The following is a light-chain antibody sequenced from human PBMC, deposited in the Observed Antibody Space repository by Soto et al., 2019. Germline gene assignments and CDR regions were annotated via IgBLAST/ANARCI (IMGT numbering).Light chain of an antibody. V-gene: IGKV1-39*01. CDR1: QSISSY. CDR3: QQCYSTPRT. Sequence: DIQMTQSPSSLSASVGDRVTITCRASQSISSYLNWYQQKPGKAPKLLIYAASSLQSGVPSRFSGSGSGTDFTLNISSLQPEDFATYYCQQCYSTPRTFGQATKVEIK. CDR2: AAS. J-gene: IGKJ1*01.